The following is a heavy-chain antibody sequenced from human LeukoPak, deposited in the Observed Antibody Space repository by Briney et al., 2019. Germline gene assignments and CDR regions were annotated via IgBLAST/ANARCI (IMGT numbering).Heavy chain of an antibody. Sequence: GGSLRLSCAASGFNFSSYTMHWVRQAPGKGLEYVSAISSNGGSTYYANSVKGRFTISRDNSKNTLYLQMGSLRAEDMAAYYCARWRHSSGYYYDDWGQGTLVTVSS. D-gene: IGHD3-22*01. CDR3: ARWRHSSGYYYDD. J-gene: IGHJ4*02. V-gene: IGHV3-64*01. CDR1: GFNFSSYT. CDR2: ISSNGGST.